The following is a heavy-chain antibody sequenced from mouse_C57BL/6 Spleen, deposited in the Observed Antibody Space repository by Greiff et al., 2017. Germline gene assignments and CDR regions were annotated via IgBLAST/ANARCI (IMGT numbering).Heavy chain of an antibody. CDR2: ISSGGSYT. D-gene: IGHD2-13*01. J-gene: IGHJ2*01. CDR1: GFTFSSYG. CDR3: ARHDWDY. V-gene: IGHV5-6*01. Sequence: EVKVVESGGDLVKPGGSLKLSCAASGFTFSSYGMSWVRQTPDKRLEWVATISSGGSYTYYPDSVQGRFTISRDNAKNTLYLQMSSLKSEDTAMYYCARHDWDYWGQGTTLTVSS.